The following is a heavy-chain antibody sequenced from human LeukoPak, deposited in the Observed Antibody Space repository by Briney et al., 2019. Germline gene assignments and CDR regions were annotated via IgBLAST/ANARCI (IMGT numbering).Heavy chain of an antibody. Sequence: SETLSLTCTVSGGSISSSSYYWGWIRQPPGKGLEWIGSIYYSGSTYYNPSLKSRVTMSVDTSKNQFSLKLSSVTAADTAVYYCARGSPLHGVDYWGQGTLVTVSS. D-gene: IGHD4-17*01. CDR3: ARGSPLHGVDY. CDR2: IYYSGST. V-gene: IGHV4-39*07. CDR1: GGSISSSSYY. J-gene: IGHJ4*02.